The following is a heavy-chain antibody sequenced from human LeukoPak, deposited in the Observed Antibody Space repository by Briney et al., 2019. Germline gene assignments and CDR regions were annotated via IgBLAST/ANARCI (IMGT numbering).Heavy chain of an antibody. Sequence: GGSLRLSCAASGFTFSSYAMSWVRQAPGKGLEWVSAISGSGGSTYYADSVKGRFTISRDNSKNTLYLQMNSLRAEDTAVYYCARGGGSYYSAIYFDYWGQGTLVTVSS. CDR1: GFTFSSYA. J-gene: IGHJ4*02. CDR3: ARGGGSYYSAIYFDY. V-gene: IGHV3-23*01. D-gene: IGHD1-26*01. CDR2: ISGSGGST.